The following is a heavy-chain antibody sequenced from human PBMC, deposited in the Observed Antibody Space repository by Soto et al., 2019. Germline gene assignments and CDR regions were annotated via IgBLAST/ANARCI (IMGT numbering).Heavy chain of an antibody. CDR1: GGTFSSYT. D-gene: IGHD5-12*01. J-gene: IGHJ2*01. CDR2: IIPIFGTA. Sequence: QVQLVQSGAEVKKPGSSVTVSCKASGGTFSSYTISWVRQAPGQGLEWMGGIIPIFGTANYAPKFKGRVTITADESTRTAYMELSSLRSENTAVYYCARGNHRWLQWWYFDLWGRGTLVTDSS. V-gene: IGHV1-69*12. CDR3: ARGNHRWLQWWYFDL.